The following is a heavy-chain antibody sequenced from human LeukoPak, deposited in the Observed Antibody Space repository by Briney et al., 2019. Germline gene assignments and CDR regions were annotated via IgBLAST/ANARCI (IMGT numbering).Heavy chain of an antibody. Sequence: SETLSLTCTVSGGSISSSSYYWGWIRQPPGKGLEWIGSIYYSGSTYYNPSLKSRVTISVETSKNQFSLKLSSVTAADTAVYYCARTVIYYYDSSGNGGFDYLGQGTLVTVSS. CDR1: GGSISSSSYY. V-gene: IGHV4-39*07. J-gene: IGHJ4*02. D-gene: IGHD3-22*01. CDR2: IYYSGST. CDR3: ARTVIYYYDSSGNGGFDY.